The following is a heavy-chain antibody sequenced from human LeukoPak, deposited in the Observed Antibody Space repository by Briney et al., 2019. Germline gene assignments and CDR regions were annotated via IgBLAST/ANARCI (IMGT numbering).Heavy chain of an antibody. J-gene: IGHJ4*02. V-gene: IGHV3-23*01. D-gene: IGHD5-12*01. CDR1: GFTFSIYA. CDR3: AKTSRANSAYDSPFDY. Sequence: PGGSLRLSCAASGFTFSIYAMSWVRQAPGKGLEWVSAVRGSGTDTYHADSVKGRFTISRDNSKNTLYLQMNSLRAEDTAIYYCAKTSRANSAYDSPFDYWGQGTLVTVSS. CDR2: VRGSGTDT.